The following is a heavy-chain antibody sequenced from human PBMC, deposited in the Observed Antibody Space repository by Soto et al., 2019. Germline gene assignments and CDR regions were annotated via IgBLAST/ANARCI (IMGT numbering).Heavy chain of an antibody. J-gene: IGHJ2*01. CDR3: AKALQLVNWYFDL. Sequence: QVQLVESGGGVVQPGRSLRLSCAASGFTFSSYGMHWVRQAPGKGLEWVAVISYDGSNKYYADSVKGRFTISRDNSKHTLYLQMNSLRAEDTAVYYCAKALQLVNWYFDLWGRGTLVTVSS. V-gene: IGHV3-30*18. D-gene: IGHD3-10*01. CDR2: ISYDGSNK. CDR1: GFTFSSYG.